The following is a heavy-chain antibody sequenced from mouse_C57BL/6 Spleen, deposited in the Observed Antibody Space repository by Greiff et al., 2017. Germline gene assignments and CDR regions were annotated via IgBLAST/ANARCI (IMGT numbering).Heavy chain of an antibody. CDR1: GYSFTSYY. D-gene: IGHD2-1*01. CDR3: ASVYGNYAMDY. J-gene: IGHJ4*01. Sequence: VQLQQSGPELVKPGASVKISCKASGYSFTSYYIHWVKQRPGQGLEWIGWIYPGSGNTKYNEKFKGKATLTADTSSSTAYMQLSSLTSEDSAVYYCASVYGNYAMDYWGQGTSVTVSS. CDR2: IYPGSGNT. V-gene: IGHV1-66*01.